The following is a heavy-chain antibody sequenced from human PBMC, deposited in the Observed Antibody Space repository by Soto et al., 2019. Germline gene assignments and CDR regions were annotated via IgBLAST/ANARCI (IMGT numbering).Heavy chain of an antibody. D-gene: IGHD2-8*01. CDR3: ARACTNGDLDY. CDR1: GGSISSYY. Sequence: SETLSLTCTVSGGSISSYYWSWIRQPPGKGLEWIGYIYYSGSTNYNPSLKSRVTISVDTSKNQFSLKLSSVTAADTAVYYCARACTNGDLDYWGQGTLVTVSS. V-gene: IGHV4-59*01. J-gene: IGHJ4*02. CDR2: IYYSGST.